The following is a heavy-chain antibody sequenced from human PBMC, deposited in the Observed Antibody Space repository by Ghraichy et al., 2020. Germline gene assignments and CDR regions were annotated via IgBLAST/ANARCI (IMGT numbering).Heavy chain of an antibody. D-gene: IGHD2-15*01. CDR3: ARGPQVVLGDTYFDL. CDR1: GGSISSYY. J-gene: IGHJ2*01. V-gene: IGHV4-59*01. Sequence: SETLSLTCTVSGGSISSYYWSWIRQPPGKGLEWIGYIYYSGSTNYNPSLKSRVTISVDTSKNQFSLKLSSVTAADTAVYYCARGPQVVLGDTYFDLWGRGTLVTVSS. CDR2: IYYSGST.